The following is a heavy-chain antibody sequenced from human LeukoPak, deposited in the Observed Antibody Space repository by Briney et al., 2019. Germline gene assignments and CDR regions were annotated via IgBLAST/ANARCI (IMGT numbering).Heavy chain of an antibody. Sequence: GGSLRLSCAASRFMFRTYGMHWVRQAPGKGLEWVAFIRYDGNNQYYADSVKGRFTISRDNSKNTLSLQMNSLRGEDTAVYYCAKGRDNYDGSASFDYWGQGTLVTVSS. D-gene: IGHD3-22*01. CDR1: RFMFRTYG. V-gene: IGHV3-30*02. CDR2: IRYDGNNQ. CDR3: AKGRDNYDGSASFDY. J-gene: IGHJ4*02.